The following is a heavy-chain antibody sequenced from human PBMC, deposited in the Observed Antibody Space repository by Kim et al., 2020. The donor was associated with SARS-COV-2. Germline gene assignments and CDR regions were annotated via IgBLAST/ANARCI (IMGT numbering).Heavy chain of an antibody. Sequence: GGSLRLSCEGSGFTFSDYPIHWIRQAPGKGLEWVAVILSDGNDKYYADSVEGRFAISRDNSKSTLYLQMDSLRVDDTAVYHCAKRAGDSTNRPFYFDYWG. V-gene: IGHV3-33*03. D-gene: IGHD3-10*01. CDR1: GFTFSDYP. CDR3: AKRAGDSTNRPFYFDY. J-gene: IGHJ4*01. CDR2: ILSDGNDK.